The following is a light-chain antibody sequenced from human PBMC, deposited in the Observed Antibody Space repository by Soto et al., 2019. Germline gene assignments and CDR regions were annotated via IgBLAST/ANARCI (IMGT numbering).Light chain of an antibody. CDR2: EVS. J-gene: IGLJ1*01. V-gene: IGLV2-14*01. CDR3: ISYTSTSAPYV. Sequence: QSALTQPASVSGSPGQSITISCTGTSSDVGGYNYVSWYQQHPGKVPKLIIYEVSNRPSGVSNRFSGSKSGNTASLTISGLQAEDEADYYCISYTSTSAPYVFGTGTKLTVL. CDR1: SSDVGGYNY.